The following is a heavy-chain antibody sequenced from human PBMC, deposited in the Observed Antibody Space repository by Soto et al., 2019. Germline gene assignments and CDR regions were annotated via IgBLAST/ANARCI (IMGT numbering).Heavy chain of an antibody. CDR1: GFTVSTYG. V-gene: IGHV3-30*03. D-gene: IGHD2-8*02. J-gene: IGHJ4*02. CDR2: ISRDGGTK. CDR3: TGEVASGY. Sequence: ESGGGVVQPGRSLRLSCAVSGFTVSTYGMHWVRKAPGKGLEWVAVISRDGGTKFYADSVKGRFTISRDNSRNTLFLEMNCLRGDDMAVYYCTGEVASGYWGQGTLVTVSS.